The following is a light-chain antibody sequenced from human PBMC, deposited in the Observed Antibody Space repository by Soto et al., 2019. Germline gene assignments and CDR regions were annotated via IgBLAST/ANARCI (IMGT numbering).Light chain of an antibody. J-gene: IGKJ1*01. CDR3: LQSYSTPRT. CDR1: QSISSH. CDR2: AES. V-gene: IGKV1-39*01. Sequence: DIQMTQSPSSLLESVGARVTITCRARQSISSHLNWYQQKTGKAPKLLIFAESSLQSGVQSTFSGSGSGTDFTLTITSLKTEDFATYYCLQSYSTPRTVGQVTKVEIK.